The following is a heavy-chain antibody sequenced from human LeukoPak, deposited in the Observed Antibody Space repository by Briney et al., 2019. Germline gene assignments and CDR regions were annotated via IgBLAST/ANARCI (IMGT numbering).Heavy chain of an antibody. CDR1: GGTFSSCA. Sequence: SVKVSCKASGGTFSSCAISWVRQAPGQGLEWMGGIIPIFGTANHAQKFQGRVTITADESTSTAYMELSSLRSEDTAVYYCARELIVVPAASGPNWFDPWGQGTLVAVSS. CDR2: IIPIFGTA. D-gene: IGHD2-2*01. V-gene: IGHV1-69*13. CDR3: ARELIVVPAASGPNWFDP. J-gene: IGHJ5*02.